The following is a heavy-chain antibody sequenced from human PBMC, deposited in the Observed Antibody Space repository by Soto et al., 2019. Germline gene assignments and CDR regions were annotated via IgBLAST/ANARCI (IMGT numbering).Heavy chain of an antibody. CDR2: VYDSGST. CDR3: ARGWSSSWPY. CDR1: AGSISGYF. V-gene: IGHV4-59*03. Sequence: SETLSLTCIVSAGSISGYFWSWIRQPPGKGLEWIAFVYDSGSTNYNPSLKGRVTVSVDTSNNQFSLKLISVTAADTAVYYCARGWSSSWPYWGQGTLVTVSS. J-gene: IGHJ4*02. D-gene: IGHD6-13*01.